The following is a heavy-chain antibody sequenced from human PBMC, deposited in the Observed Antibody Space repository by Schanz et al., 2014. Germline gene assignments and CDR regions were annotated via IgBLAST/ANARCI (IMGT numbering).Heavy chain of an antibody. Sequence: VQLVESGGGLVQPGGSLRLSCAASGFTFRSHAMHWVRQAPGKGLEWGAVISHDGSKKYYADSVKGRFTISRDNSRNTLYLQMNSLRAEDTAVYYCVPMSIAAHWGQGTLVTVSS. CDR1: GFTFRSHA. CDR3: VPMSIAAH. CDR2: ISHDGSKK. V-gene: IGHV3-30*16. D-gene: IGHD6-6*01. J-gene: IGHJ4*02.